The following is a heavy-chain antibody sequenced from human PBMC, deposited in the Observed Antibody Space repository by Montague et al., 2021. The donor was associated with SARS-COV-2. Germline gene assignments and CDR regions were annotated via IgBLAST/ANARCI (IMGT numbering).Heavy chain of an antibody. CDR1: GDSVSHDF. CDR2: VYYSRSS. V-gene: IGHV4-59*02. D-gene: IGHD5-24*01. Sequence: SETLSLTCTVSGDSVSHDFWTWIRQPPGKGLEWIGYVYYSRSSSYNPSLRGRVSIAVDTSKNQFSLRLSTVTAADTAVYYCARGDVEMATIKSGGPFYHFDYWGQGTLVTVSS. J-gene: IGHJ4*02. CDR3: ARGDVEMATIKSGGPFYHFDY.